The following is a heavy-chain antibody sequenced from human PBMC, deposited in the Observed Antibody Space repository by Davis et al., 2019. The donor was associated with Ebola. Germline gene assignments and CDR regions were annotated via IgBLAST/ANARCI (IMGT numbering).Heavy chain of an antibody. D-gene: IGHD2-2*02. V-gene: IGHV1-18*01. CDR2: ISAYNGNT. Sequence: ASVKVSCKASGYTFNLYGITWVRQAPGQGLEWMGWISAYNGNTNYAQRFQDRVTMTTDTSTNTAYMEVRSLRSDDTAVFYCARDGSVAAIELDYWGQGTLVTVSS. CDR3: ARDGSVAAIELDY. J-gene: IGHJ4*02. CDR1: GYTFNLYG.